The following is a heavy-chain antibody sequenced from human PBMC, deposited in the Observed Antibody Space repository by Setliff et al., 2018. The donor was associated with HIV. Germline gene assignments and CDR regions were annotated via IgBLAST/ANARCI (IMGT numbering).Heavy chain of an antibody. Sequence: GGSLRLSCEASGFAFDNYGMSWVRQAPGKGLEWVSGINWNGYKTGYVDSVKGRFTISRDNAKNSLYLQMNSLRAEDTALYYCARKLRPGHGVDVWGQGTTVTVSS. J-gene: IGHJ6*02. D-gene: IGHD3-10*01. CDR3: ARKLRPGHGVDV. CDR2: INWNGYKT. V-gene: IGHV3-20*04. CDR1: GFAFDNYG.